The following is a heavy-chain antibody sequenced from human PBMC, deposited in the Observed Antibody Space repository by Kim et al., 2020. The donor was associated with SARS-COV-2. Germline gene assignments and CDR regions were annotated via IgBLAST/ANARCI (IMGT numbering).Heavy chain of an antibody. D-gene: IGHD3-10*01. CDR3: ARGSYYGSGSYYNYYYGMDV. CDR2: INHSGST. Sequence: SETLSLTCAVYGGSFSGYYWSWIRQPPGKGLEWIGEINHSGSTNYNPSLKSRVTISVDTSKNQFSLKLSSVTAADTAVYYCARGSYYGSGSYYNYYYGMDVWGQGTTVTVSS. CDR1: GGSFSGYY. V-gene: IGHV4-34*01. J-gene: IGHJ6*02.